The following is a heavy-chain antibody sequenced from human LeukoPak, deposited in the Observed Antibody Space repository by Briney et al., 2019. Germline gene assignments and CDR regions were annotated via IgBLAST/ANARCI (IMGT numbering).Heavy chain of an antibody. CDR1: GGSFSGYY. CDR2: INHSGST. V-gene: IGHV4-34*01. CDR3: ARGVPAAIFRYNWFDP. D-gene: IGHD2-2*01. Sequence: PSETLSLTCAVYGGSFSGYYWSWIRQPPGKGLEWIGEINHSGSTNYNPSLKSRVTISVDTSKSQFSLKLSSVTAADTAVYYCARGVPAAIFRYNWFDPWGQGTLVTVSS. J-gene: IGHJ5*02.